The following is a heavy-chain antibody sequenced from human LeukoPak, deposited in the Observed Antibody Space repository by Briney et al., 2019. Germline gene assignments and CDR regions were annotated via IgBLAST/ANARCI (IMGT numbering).Heavy chain of an antibody. CDR2: INPNSGGT. V-gene: IGHV1-2*02. D-gene: IGHD2-21*02. CDR3: ARDGGAYCGGDSYFADDY. J-gene: IGHJ4*02. CDR1: GYTFTGYY. Sequence: ASVKVSCKASGYTFTGYYIHWVRQAPGQGLEWMGWINPNSGGTDYAQKLQGRVTMTRDTSISTAYMELSRLRSDDTAVYYCARDGGAYCGGDSYFADDYCGQGNLVTVSS.